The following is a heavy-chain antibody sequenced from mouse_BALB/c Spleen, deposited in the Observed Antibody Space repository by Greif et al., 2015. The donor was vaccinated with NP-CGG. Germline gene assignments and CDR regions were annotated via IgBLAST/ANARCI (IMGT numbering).Heavy chain of an antibody. D-gene: IGHD1-1*01. CDR2: IYPSDSYT. Sequence: VQLQQSGAELVRPGASVKLSCKASGYTFTSYWINWVKQRPGQGLEWIGNIYPSDSYTNYNQKFKDKSTLTVDKSSSTAYMQLSSPTSEDSAVYYCLLITTVVATRAMDYWGQGTSVTVSS. CDR1: GYTFTSYW. CDR3: LLITTVVATRAMDY. J-gene: IGHJ4*01. V-gene: IGHV1-69*01.